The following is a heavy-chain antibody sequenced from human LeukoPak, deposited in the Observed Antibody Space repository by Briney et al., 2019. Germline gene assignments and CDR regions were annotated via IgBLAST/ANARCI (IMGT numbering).Heavy chain of an antibody. D-gene: IGHD1-14*01. Sequence: PSETLSLTCTVSGGSISRSSYYWGWIRQPPGKGLEWIGSIYYSGSTYYNPSLKSRVTISVDTSKNQFSLKLSSVTAADTAVYYCASGNPTSDAFDIWGQGTMVTVSS. J-gene: IGHJ3*02. CDR2: IYYSGST. CDR3: ASGNPTSDAFDI. CDR1: GGSISRSSYY. V-gene: IGHV4-39*01.